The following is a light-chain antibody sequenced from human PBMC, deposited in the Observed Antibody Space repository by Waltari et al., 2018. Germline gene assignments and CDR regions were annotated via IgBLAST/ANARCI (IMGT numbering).Light chain of an antibody. CDR3: CSYAGSRIHVL. V-gene: IGLV2-23*02. Sequence: QSALTQPASVSGSPGPSITIPCTGTSSDVGGYNYVPWYQQYPGKAPKLMIYDVSKRPSGVSNRFSGSKSGNTASLTISGLQAEDEADYYCCSYAGSRIHVLFGGGTKLTVL. CDR1: SSDVGGYNY. J-gene: IGLJ2*01. CDR2: DVS.